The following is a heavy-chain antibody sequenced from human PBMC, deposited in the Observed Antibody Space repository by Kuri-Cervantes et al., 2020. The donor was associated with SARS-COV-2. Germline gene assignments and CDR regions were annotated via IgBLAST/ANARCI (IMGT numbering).Heavy chain of an antibody. CDR1: GFTFSSYS. CDR2: ISSSSSTI. V-gene: IGHV3-48*01. CDR3: TKDLAGLGMTH. Sequence: GGSLRLSCAASGFTFSSYSMNWVRQAPGKGLEWVSYISSSSSTIYYADSVKGRFTISRDNSNNTLYLQMNILRSEDTAVYYCTKDLAGLGMTHWGQGTLVTVSS. D-gene: IGHD7-27*01. J-gene: IGHJ4*02.